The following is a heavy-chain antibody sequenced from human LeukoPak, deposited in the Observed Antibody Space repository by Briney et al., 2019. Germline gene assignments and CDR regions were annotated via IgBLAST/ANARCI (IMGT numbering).Heavy chain of an antibody. Sequence: GGSLRLSCAASGFTFSDYYMSWIRQAPGKGREWISYISSSGSTIFQADSVKGRFTISRDNAKNSLYLQMNNLRVEDTVVYYCARVSSQQLKWGQGTLVTVSS. J-gene: IGHJ4*02. CDR1: GFTFSDYY. CDR2: ISSSGSTI. CDR3: ARVSSQQLK. D-gene: IGHD6-13*01. V-gene: IGHV3-11*01.